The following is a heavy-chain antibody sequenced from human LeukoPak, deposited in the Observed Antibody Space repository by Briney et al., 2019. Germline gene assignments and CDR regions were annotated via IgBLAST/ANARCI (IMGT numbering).Heavy chain of an antibody. J-gene: IGHJ4*02. CDR2: ISSDSSTI. D-gene: IGHD6-19*01. CDR3: AKDNRRHYTSGPNPDSLH. Sequence: TGGSLRLSCAASGFTFNSYNMNWVRQAPGKGLEWVSYISSDSSTIFYADSVKGRFTISRDNVKNSLFLQMNSLRVEDTAFYYCAKDNRRHYTSGPNPDSLHWGQGALVAVSS. CDR1: GFTFNSYN. V-gene: IGHV3-48*01.